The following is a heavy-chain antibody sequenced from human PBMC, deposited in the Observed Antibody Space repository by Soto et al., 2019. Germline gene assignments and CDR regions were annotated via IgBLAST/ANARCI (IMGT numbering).Heavy chain of an antibody. D-gene: IGHD2-2*02. CDR3: AKSPNFYCSSPNCYKYYFDH. CDR1: GFTFNTYG. V-gene: IGHV3-30*18. Sequence: QEQLVESGGGVVQPGKSLRLSCAASGFTFNTYGMHWVRQAPGKGLEWVAVISYDGSEKYYVDYVKGRFTISKDNSKNTLYLQMNSLRPEDTVVYYCAKSPNFYCSSPNCYKYYFDHWGQGTRVTVSS. CDR2: ISYDGSEK. J-gene: IGHJ4*02.